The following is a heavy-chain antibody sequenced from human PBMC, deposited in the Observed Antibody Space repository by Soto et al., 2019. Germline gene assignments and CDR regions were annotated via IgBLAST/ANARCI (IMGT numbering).Heavy chain of an antibody. V-gene: IGHV3-74*01. CDR3: ASLGLPWGSDRYY. D-gene: IGHD3-16*02. CDR2: INSDGNST. Sequence: LSLTCAASGFTFSSYWMHWVRQAPGKGLVWVSRINSDGNSTSYADAVKGRFTISRDNAKNTLYLQMNRLRAEDTAVYYCASLGLPWGSDRYYWGQGTLVTVSS. CDR1: GFTFSSYW. J-gene: IGHJ4*02.